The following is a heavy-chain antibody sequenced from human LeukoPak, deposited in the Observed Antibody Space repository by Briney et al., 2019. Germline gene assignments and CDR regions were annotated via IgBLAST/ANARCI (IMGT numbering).Heavy chain of an antibody. CDR1: GFTFSTYG. J-gene: IGHJ4*02. V-gene: IGHV3-33*01. Sequence: GGSLRLSCAASGFTFSTYGMHWVRQAPGKGLEWVAVIWYDGSKEYHADSVKGRFTLSKDNSKNTVYLQMNSLRAEDTAVYYCARDKGLKTIDYWGQGTLVTVRS. CDR2: IWYDGSKE. CDR3: ARDKGLKTIDY.